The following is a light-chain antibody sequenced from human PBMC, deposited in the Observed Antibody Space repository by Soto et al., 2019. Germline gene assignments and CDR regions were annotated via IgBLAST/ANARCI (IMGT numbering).Light chain of an antibody. CDR1: QSVSSSH. CDR3: QQYGSSHSIT. V-gene: IGKV3-20*01. J-gene: IGKJ5*01. Sequence: EIVLTQSPGTLSLSPGERATLSCRASQSVSSSHLAWYQQRCGQAPRLLIYGASSRATDIPDRFSGSGSGTDFTLTISRLEPEDSAVYYCQQYGSSHSITFGQGTRLEIQ. CDR2: GAS.